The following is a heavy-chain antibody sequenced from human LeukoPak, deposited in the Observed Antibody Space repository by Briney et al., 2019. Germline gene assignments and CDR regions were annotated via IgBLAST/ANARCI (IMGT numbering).Heavy chain of an antibody. D-gene: IGHD3-3*01. CDR1: GFTFSSYS. V-gene: IGHV3-48*04. J-gene: IGHJ5*02. CDR3: ARDQYYDFWSGQAPGWFDP. CDR2: ISSSSSII. Sequence: GGSLRLSCAASGFTFSSYSMNWVRQAPGKGLEWVSYISSSSSIIYYADSVKGRFTISRDNAKNSLYLQMNSLRAEDTAVYYCARDQYYDFWSGQAPGWFDPWGQGTLVTVSS.